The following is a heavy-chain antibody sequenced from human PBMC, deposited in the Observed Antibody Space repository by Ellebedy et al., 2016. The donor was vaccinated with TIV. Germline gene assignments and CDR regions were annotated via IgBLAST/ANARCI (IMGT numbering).Heavy chain of an antibody. J-gene: IGHJ4*02. CDR3: ARGRGIQLWFMDY. Sequence: GESLKISCAASGFTFSSYAMSWVRQAPGKGLEWVSAISGSGGSTYYADSVKGRFTISRDNSKNTLYLQMNSLRAEDTAVYYCARGRGIQLWFMDYWGQGTLVTVSS. CDR1: GFTFSSYA. CDR2: ISGSGGST. D-gene: IGHD5-18*01. V-gene: IGHV3-23*01.